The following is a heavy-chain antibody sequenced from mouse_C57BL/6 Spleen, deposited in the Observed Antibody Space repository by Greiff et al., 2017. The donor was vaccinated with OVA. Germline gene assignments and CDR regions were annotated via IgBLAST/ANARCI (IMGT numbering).Heavy chain of an antibody. CDR2: INPNNGGT. CDR3: ARRGYSNSVYAMDY. V-gene: IGHV1-18*01. J-gene: IGHJ4*01. CDR1: GYTFTDYN. Sequence: VQLKQSGPELVKPGASVKIPCKASGYTFTDYNMDWVKQSHGKSLEWIGDINPNNGGTIYNQKFKGKATVTVDKSSSTAYMELRSLTSEDTAVYYCARRGYSNSVYAMDYWGQGTSVTVSS. D-gene: IGHD2-5*01.